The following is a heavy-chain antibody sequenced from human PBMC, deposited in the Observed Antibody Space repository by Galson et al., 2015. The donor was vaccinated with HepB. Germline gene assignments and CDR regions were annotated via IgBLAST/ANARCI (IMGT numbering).Heavy chain of an antibody. Sequence: SETLSLTCTVSGGSISSYYWSWIRQPLGKGLEWIGYIYYSGSTNYNPSLKSRVTISVDTSKNQFSLKLSSVTAADTAVYYCARDGGSSSLGHHNWFDPWGQGTLVTVSS. D-gene: IGHD6-6*01. CDR1: GGSISSYY. J-gene: IGHJ5*02. CDR3: ARDGGSSSLGHHNWFDP. CDR2: IYYSGST. V-gene: IGHV4-59*12.